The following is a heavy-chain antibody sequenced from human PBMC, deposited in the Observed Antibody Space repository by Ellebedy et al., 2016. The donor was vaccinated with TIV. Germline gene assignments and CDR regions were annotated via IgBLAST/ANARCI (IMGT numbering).Heavy chain of an antibody. CDR2: ISYDGSNK. V-gene: IGHV3-30-3*01. D-gene: IGHD5-12*01. J-gene: IGHJ6*02. Sequence: GGSLRLXCAASGFTFSSYAMHWVRQAPGKGLEWVAVISYDGSNKYYADSVKGRFTISRDNSKNTLYLQMNSLRAEDTAVYYCAAGVATTPLFADYYGMDVWGQGTTVTVSS. CDR1: GFTFSSYA. CDR3: AAGVATTPLFADYYGMDV.